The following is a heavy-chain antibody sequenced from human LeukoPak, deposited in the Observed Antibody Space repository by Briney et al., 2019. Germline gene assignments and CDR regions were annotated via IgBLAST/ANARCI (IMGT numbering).Heavy chain of an antibody. J-gene: IGHJ4*02. V-gene: IGHV3-33*01. Sequence: PGGSLRLSCVASGFTFSNYGMHWVRQAPGKGLEWVAVIWYDGSNKYYADSVRGRLTISRDNSKNTLYLQMNSLRAEDTAVYYCALDYYDSSGSYRGGYYFDYWGQGTLVTVSS. CDR1: GFTFSNYG. CDR3: ALDYYDSSGSYRGGYYFDY. CDR2: IWYDGSNK. D-gene: IGHD3-22*01.